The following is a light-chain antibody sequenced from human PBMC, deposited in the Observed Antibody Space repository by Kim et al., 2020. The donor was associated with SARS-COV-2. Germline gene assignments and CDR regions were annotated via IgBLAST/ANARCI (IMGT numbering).Light chain of an antibody. Sequence: PGERATLSCRASQGVSSNLAWYQQKPGQSPRLLSYGASTRATGIPDRFSGSGSGTEFTLSISSLQSEDFAVYYCQQYINWPLTFGGGTKVDIK. J-gene: IGKJ4*01. CDR3: QQYINWPLT. CDR1: QGVSSN. V-gene: IGKV3-15*01. CDR2: GAS.